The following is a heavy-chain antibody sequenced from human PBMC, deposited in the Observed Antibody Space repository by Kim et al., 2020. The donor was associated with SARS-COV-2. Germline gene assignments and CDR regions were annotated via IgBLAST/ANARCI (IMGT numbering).Heavy chain of an antibody. V-gene: IGHV3-23*01. D-gene: IGHD3-22*01. CDR3: AKTNFYHSSTSNYFDY. Sequence: GGSLRLSCAASGFTFSSYAMSWVRQAPGKGLEWVSSISGSGGTTFYADSVKGRFTISRDSSKNTLYLQVNSLRAEDTAVYYCAKTNFYHSSTSNYFDYWGQGTLVTVSP. CDR1: GFTFSSYA. J-gene: IGHJ4*02. CDR2: ISGSGGTT.